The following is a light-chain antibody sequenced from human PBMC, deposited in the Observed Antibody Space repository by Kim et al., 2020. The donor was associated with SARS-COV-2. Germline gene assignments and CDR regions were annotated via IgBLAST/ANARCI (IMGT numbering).Light chain of an antibody. V-gene: IGLV4-69*01. CDR1: SAHSSYA. J-gene: IGLJ2*01. Sequence: GKRTRTRSSAHSSYALAGHQQQPEKGPRYLMKLIRDGSHSKGDGIPDRFSGSSSGAERYITISSLTSEDEDDYYCQTWGTGIQGVFGGGTQLTVL. CDR3: QTWGTGIQGV. CDR2: LIRDGSH.